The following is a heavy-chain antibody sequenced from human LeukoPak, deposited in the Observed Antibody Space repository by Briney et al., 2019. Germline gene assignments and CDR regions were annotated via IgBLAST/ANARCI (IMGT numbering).Heavy chain of an antibody. J-gene: IGHJ3*02. D-gene: IGHD4-11*01. CDR3: AKVRLQWDALDI. Sequence: GGSLRLSCAASGFTFSSYAMSWVRQAPGKGLEWASAISGSGGSTYYADSVKGRSTISRDNSKNTLYLQMNSLRAEDTAVYYCAKVRLQWDALDIWGQGTMVTVSS. CDR1: GFTFSSYA. V-gene: IGHV3-23*01. CDR2: ISGSGGST.